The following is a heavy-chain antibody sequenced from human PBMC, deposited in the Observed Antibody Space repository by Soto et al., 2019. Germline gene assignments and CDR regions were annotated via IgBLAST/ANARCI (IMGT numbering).Heavy chain of an antibody. Sequence: QVQLVQSGAEVQKPGSSVKVSCKASGGTFSSYTISWVRQAPGQGLEWMGRIIPILGIANYAQKFQGRVTITADKSTSTAYMELSSLRSEDTAVYYCARDLQGYCSSTSCRQNYYYYMDVWGKGTTVTVSS. J-gene: IGHJ6*03. CDR2: IIPILGIA. D-gene: IGHD2-2*01. CDR1: GGTFSSYT. CDR3: ARDLQGYCSSTSCRQNYYYYMDV. V-gene: IGHV1-69*08.